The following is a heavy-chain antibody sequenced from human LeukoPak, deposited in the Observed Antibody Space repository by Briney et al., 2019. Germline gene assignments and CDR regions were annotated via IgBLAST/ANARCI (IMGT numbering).Heavy chain of an antibody. J-gene: IGHJ4*02. D-gene: IGHD1-26*01. CDR1: GYTLTELA. CDR2: FDPEDGET. Sequence: GSVKVSCKVSGYTLTELAVHWVRQAPGKGLEWMGGFDPEDGETIYAQKFQGRVTMTGDTSTDTAYMDLSSLRSEDTAVYYCVTHSGRYYYYWGQGTLVTVSS. V-gene: IGHV1-24*01. CDR3: VTHSGRYYYY.